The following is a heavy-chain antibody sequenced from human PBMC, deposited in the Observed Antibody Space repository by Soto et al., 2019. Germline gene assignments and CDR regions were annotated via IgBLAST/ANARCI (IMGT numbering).Heavy chain of an antibody. CDR1: GGSISSYY. D-gene: IGHD3-10*01. Sequence: PSETLSLTCTVSGGSISSYYWSWVRQPPGKGLEWIGYIYYSGSTNYNPSLKSRVTISVDTSKNQFSLKLSSVTAADTAVYYCARHPNYGSTDYWGQGTLVTVS. CDR2: IYYSGST. V-gene: IGHV4-59*08. CDR3: ARHPNYGSTDY. J-gene: IGHJ4*02.